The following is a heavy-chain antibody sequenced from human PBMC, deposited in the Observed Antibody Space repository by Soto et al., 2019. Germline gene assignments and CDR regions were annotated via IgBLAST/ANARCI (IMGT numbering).Heavy chain of an antibody. J-gene: IGHJ3*02. CDR2: IDYSGST. CDR1: GGSISSGGYY. D-gene: IGHD4-17*01. CDR3: ARDWAYGDSAFDI. V-gene: IGHV4-31*03. Sequence: SETLSLTCTVSGGSISSGGYYWSWIRQHPGKGLEWIGYIDYSGSTYYNPSLKSRVTISVDTSKNQFSLKLSSVTAADTAVYYCARDWAYGDSAFDIWGQGTMVTVSS.